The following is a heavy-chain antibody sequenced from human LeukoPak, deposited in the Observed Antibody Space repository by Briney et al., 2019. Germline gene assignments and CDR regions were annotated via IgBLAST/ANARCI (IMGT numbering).Heavy chain of an antibody. CDR3: ARRRHNFDFYDV. CDR2: TFYTGRT. J-gene: IGHJ3*01. Sequence: SETLSPTCTVSGDSIISNIYWWDWLRLPPGKGLEWIGATFYTGRTFYSPSLKSRVSISVDTSKNQFSLDLSSATAADTAVYYCARRRHNFDFYDVWGQGTRVTVSS. D-gene: IGHD3/OR15-3a*01. CDR1: GDSIISNIYW. V-gene: IGHV4-39*01.